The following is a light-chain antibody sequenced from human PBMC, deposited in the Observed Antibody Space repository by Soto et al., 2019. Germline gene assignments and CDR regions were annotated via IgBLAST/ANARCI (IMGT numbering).Light chain of an antibody. V-gene: IGLV2-14*01. CDR3: SSYTSSSTLWV. CDR2: DVS. CDR1: SSDVGGYNY. J-gene: IGLJ3*02. Sequence: QSALTQPASVSGSPGQSITISCTGTSSDVGGYNYVSWYQQHPGKAPKLMIYDVSNRPSGVSNRFSGSKSGNTASLTISGFQAEDEADYYCSSYTSSSTLWVFGGGTKVTVL.